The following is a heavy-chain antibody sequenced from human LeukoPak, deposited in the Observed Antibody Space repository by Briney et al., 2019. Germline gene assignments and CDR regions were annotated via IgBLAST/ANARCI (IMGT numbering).Heavy chain of an antibody. CDR2: IRSRSRYI. V-gene: IGHV3-21*01. Sequence: PGVSLRLFRAACGFTSSSYSMNWVRQAPGKGPEWVSSIRSRSRYIYYADSVKGRFTFSRDIPKHSLHLNMNSLRAEDTAVFYCARGFRYCSGGSCYSGGYFDYWGQGTLVSVSS. D-gene: IGHD2-15*01. J-gene: IGHJ4*02. CDR3: ARGFRYCSGGSCYSGGYFDY. CDR1: GFTSSSYS.